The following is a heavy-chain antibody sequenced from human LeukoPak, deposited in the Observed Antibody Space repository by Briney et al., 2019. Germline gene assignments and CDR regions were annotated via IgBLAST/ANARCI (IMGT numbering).Heavy chain of an antibody. CDR2: IYLRVSH. V-gene: IGHV4-59*08. CDR3: ARGAGAGYNLQPFDY. D-gene: IGHD5-24*01. J-gene: IGHJ4*02. CDR1: GGSISSYY. Sequence: SETLSLTCTVSGGSISSYYWSWIRQPPGRGQEWIGYIYLRVSHKYNLSLKSRVSISVDTSKNQFSLMLSAVTAADTAVYYCARGAGAGYNLQPFDYWRQGTLVSV.